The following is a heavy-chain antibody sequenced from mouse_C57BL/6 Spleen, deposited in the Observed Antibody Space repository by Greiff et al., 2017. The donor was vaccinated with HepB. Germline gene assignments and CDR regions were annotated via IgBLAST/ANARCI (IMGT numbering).Heavy chain of an antibody. J-gene: IGHJ3*01. Sequence: QVHVKQSGTELVKPGASVKLSCKASGYTFTSYWMHWVKQRPGQGLEWIGNINPSNGGTNYNEKFKSKATLTVDKSSSTAYMQLSSLTSEDSAVYYCARSDRSGWGFAYWGQGTLVTVSA. CDR3: ARSDRSGWGFAY. D-gene: IGHD3-2*02. CDR2: INPSNGGT. CDR1: GYTFTSYW. V-gene: IGHV1-53*01.